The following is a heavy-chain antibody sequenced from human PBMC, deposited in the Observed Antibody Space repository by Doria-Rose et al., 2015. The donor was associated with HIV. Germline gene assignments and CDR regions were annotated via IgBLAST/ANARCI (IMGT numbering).Heavy chain of an antibody. CDR2: IFLDDER. V-gene: IGHV2-26*01. D-gene: IGHD6-13*01. CDR3: ARIKSSRWYHKYYFDF. J-gene: IGHJ4*02. Sequence: SGPVLVKPTETLTLTCTVSGVSLSSPGMGVSWIRQPPGKALEWLANIFLDDERSYKTPLKGRLTISRGTSKSQVVLTMTDMDPVDTATYYCARIKSSRWYHKYYFDFWGQGTLVIVSA. CDR1: GVSLSSPGMG.